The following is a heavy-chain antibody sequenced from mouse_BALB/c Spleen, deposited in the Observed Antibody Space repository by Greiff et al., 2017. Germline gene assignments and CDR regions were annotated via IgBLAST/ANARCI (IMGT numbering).Heavy chain of an antibody. Sequence: EVKLVESGGGLVQPKGSLKLSCAASGFTFNTYAMNWVRQAPGKGLEWVARIRSKSNNYATYYADSVKDRFTISRDDSQSMLYLQMNNLKTEDTAMYYCVRHPSLFYAMDYWGQGTSVTVSS. CDR2: IRSKSNNYAT. CDR1: GFTFNTYA. CDR3: VRHPSLFYAMDY. J-gene: IGHJ4*01. D-gene: IGHD2-3*01. V-gene: IGHV10-1*02.